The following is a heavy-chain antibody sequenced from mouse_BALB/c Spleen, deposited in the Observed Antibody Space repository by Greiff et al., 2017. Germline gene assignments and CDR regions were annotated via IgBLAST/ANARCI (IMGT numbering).Heavy chain of an antibody. J-gene: IGHJ4*01. V-gene: IGHV5-9-3*01. CDR3: ARRDDYEGAMDY. D-gene: IGHD2-4*01. CDR2: ISSGGSYT. CDR1: GFTFSSYA. Sequence: EVQLVESGGGLVKPGGSLKLSCAASGFTFSSYAMSWVRQTPEKRLEWVATISSGGSYTYYPDSVKGRFTISRDNAKNTLYLQMSSLRSEDTAMYYCARRDDYEGAMDYWGQGTSVTVSS.